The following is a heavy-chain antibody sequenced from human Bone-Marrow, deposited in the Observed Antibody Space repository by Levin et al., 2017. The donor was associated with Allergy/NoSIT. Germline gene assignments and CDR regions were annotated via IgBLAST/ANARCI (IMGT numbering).Heavy chain of an antibody. Sequence: GGSLRLSCAASGFTFSNAWMSWVRQAPGKGLEWVGRIKSKTDGGTTDYAAPVKGRFTISRDDSKNTLYLQMNSLKTEDTAVYYCTTDYSGYTYYFDYWGQGTLVTVSS. V-gene: IGHV3-15*01. J-gene: IGHJ4*02. D-gene: IGHD5-12*01. CDR2: IKSKTDGGTT. CDR3: TTDYSGYTYYFDY. CDR1: GFTFSNAW.